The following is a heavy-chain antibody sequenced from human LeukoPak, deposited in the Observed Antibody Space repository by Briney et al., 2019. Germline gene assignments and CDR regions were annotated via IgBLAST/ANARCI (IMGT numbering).Heavy chain of an antibody. Sequence: GGSLRLSCAASGFTFSNYGMHWVRQAPGKGLEWVGFIRNKAYGGTTEYAASVKGRFTISRDDSKSIAYLQMNSLKTEDTAVYYCTRGLMVRGVIFAFDIWGQGTMVTVSS. CDR2: IRNKAYGGTT. CDR1: GFTFSNYG. V-gene: IGHV3-49*04. D-gene: IGHD3-10*01. J-gene: IGHJ3*02. CDR3: TRGLMVRGVIFAFDI.